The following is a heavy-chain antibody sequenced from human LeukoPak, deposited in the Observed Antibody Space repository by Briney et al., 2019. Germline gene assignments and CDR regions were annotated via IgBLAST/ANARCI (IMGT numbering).Heavy chain of an antibody. CDR1: GFTVSTNY. Sequence: PGGSLRLPCAASGFTVSTNYMRWVRQAPGKGLEWVSVIFSGGSTYYTDSVKGRFTISRDNSKNTLYLQMNSLRAEDTAVYYCAREEGPLDYWGQGTLVTVSS. CDR3: AREEGPLDY. V-gene: IGHV3-66*01. CDR2: IFSGGST. J-gene: IGHJ4*02.